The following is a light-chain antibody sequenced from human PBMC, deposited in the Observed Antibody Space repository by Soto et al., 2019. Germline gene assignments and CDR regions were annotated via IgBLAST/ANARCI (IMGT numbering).Light chain of an antibody. J-gene: IGLJ1*01. CDR2: EVN. Sequence: QSALTQPPSASGSPGQSVTVSCTGTSSDVGSYNYVSWYQQHPDKAPKLMIYEVNKRPSGVPDRFSGSKSGNTASLTVSGLQAEDEADYYCSSYAGSNNYVFGTGTKVTVL. CDR3: SSYAGSNNYV. V-gene: IGLV2-8*01. CDR1: SSDVGSYNY.